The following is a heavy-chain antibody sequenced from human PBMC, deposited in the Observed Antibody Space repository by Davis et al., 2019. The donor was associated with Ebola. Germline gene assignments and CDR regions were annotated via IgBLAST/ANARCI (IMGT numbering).Heavy chain of an antibody. J-gene: IGHJ3*02. Sequence: SVKVSCTASGGTFSSYAISWVRQAPGQGLEWMGRIIPILGIANYAQKFQGRVTITADKSTSTAYMELSSLRSEDTAVYYCARDATDLIVGATSAFDIWGQGTMVTVSS. CDR3: ARDATDLIVGATSAFDI. V-gene: IGHV1-69*04. CDR2: IIPILGIA. CDR1: GGTFSSYA. D-gene: IGHD1-26*01.